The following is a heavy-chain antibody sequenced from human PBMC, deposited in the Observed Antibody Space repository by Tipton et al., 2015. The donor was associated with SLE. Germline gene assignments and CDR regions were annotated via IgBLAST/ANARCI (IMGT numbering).Heavy chain of an antibody. V-gene: IGHV3-23*01. CDR1: GFTFSSYS. CDR2: IIGAGGTT. Sequence: SLRLSCSASGFTFSSYSMSWVRQAPGKGLEWVSIIGAGGTTYYGDSVNGRFTISRDNSMDTLYLQMNSLRAEDTAVYYCARGPEWELLPSDYWGQGTLVTVSS. J-gene: IGHJ4*02. D-gene: IGHD1-26*01. CDR3: ARGPEWELLPSDY.